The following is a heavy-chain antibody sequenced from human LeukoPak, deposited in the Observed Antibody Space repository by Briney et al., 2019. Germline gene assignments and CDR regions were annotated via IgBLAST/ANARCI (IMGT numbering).Heavy chain of an antibody. V-gene: IGHV4-4*07. J-gene: IGHJ4*02. CDR1: GGSISFYR. CDR3: AREGYSGY. Sequence: SETLSLTCTLSGGSISFYRWSWIRQPAGKGLEWMGRIDTSGNTNYNPSLKSRVSMSVDTSKNQFSLKLSTVTAADTAVYYCAREGYSGYWGQGTLVTVSS. CDR2: IDTSGNT. D-gene: IGHD2-15*01.